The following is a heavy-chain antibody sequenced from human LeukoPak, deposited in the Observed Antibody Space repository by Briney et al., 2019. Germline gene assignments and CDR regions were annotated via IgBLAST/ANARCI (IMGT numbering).Heavy chain of an antibody. J-gene: IGHJ6*02. V-gene: IGHV3-7*03. D-gene: IGHD3-16*01. CDR2: INHNGNVN. CDR3: ARGGGLDV. CDR1: GFTFSTSW. Sequence: GGSLRLSCAASGFTFSTSWMHWVRQAPGKGLEWVASINHNGNVNYYVDSVKGRFTISRDNAKSSLYLQMSNLRAEDTAVYFCARGGGLDVWGQGATVTVSS.